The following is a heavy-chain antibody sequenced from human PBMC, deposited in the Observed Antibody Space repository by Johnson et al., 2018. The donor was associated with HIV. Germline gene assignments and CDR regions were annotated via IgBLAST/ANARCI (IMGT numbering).Heavy chain of an antibody. CDR3: ARLPSGYSRDAFDI. V-gene: IGHV3-30*03. J-gene: IGHJ3*02. Sequence: QVQLVESGGGVVQPGRSLRLSCAASGFTFSSYGMHWVRQAPGKGLECVAVISYDGSNKYYADSVKGRFTISRDNSKNTLYLQMNSLRPEDTAIYYCARLPSGYSRDAFDIWGQGTMVTVSS. CDR1: GFTFSSYG. CDR2: ISYDGSNK. D-gene: IGHD5-18*01.